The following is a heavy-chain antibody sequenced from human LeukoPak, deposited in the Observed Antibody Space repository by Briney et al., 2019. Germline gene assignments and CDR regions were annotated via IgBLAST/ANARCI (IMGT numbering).Heavy chain of an antibody. J-gene: IGHJ3*02. CDR3: AKDIGGGIGTLGAFDI. CDR2: ISWNSGSI. CDR1: GFTFDDCA. V-gene: IGHV3-9*03. Sequence: PGRSLRLSCAASGFTFDDCAMHWVRQAPGKGLEWVSGISWNSGSIGYADSVKGRFTISRDNAKNSLYLQMNSLRAEDMALYYCAKDIGGGIGTLGAFDIWGQGTMVTVSS. D-gene: IGHD3-16*01.